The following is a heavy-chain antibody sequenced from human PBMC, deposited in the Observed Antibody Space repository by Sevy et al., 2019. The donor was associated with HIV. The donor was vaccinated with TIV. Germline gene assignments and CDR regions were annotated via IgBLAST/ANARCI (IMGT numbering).Heavy chain of an antibody. CDR2: IKSKTDGGTT. V-gene: IGHV3-15*01. Sequence: GGSLRLSCRASGFNVGDYVMNWFRQAPGKGLEWVGRIKSKTDGGTTDYAAPVKGRFTISRDDSNNTLYLQMNSLKTEDTAVYYCTTERTYYYDSLIWGQGTMVTVSS. J-gene: IGHJ3*02. CDR1: GFNVGDYV. CDR3: TTERTYYYDSLI. D-gene: IGHD3-22*01.